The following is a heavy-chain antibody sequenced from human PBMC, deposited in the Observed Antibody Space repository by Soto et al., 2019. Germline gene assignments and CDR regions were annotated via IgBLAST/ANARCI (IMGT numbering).Heavy chain of an antibody. D-gene: IGHD6-6*01. CDR1: GYTFTGYY. J-gene: IGHJ5*02. Sequence: QVQLVQSGAEVKKPGASVKVSCKASGYTFTGYYMHWVRQAPGQGLEWVGWINPNSGGTNFAQKFQGRVTMTRDTSITPAYMELSRLRSDDTAVYYCARGYSSSPLAWFDPWGQGTLVTVSS. CDR2: INPNSGGT. CDR3: ARGYSSSPLAWFDP. V-gene: IGHV1-2*02.